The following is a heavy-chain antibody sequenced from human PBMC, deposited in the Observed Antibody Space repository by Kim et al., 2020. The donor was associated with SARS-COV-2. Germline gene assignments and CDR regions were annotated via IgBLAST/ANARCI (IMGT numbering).Heavy chain of an antibody. D-gene: IGHD3-10*01. J-gene: IGHJ6*02. V-gene: IGHV3-30-3*01. Sequence: GGSLRLSCAASGFTLSSYAMHWVRQAPGKGLEWVAVISYDGSNNYYADSVKGRFTISRDNSKNTLYLQMNSLRGEDTAVYHCGRDTWSRLRGLTYSYYGMDVWGQGTTVTVSS. CDR2: ISYDGSNN. CDR1: GFTLSSYA. CDR3: GRDTWSRLRGLTYSYYGMDV.